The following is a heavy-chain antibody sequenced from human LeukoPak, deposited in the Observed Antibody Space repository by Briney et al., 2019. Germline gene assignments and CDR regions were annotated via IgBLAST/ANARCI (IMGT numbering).Heavy chain of an antibody. CDR3: ATQLSSGWPLRHLPFDY. J-gene: IGHJ4*02. CDR2: YDPADGET. V-gene: IGHV1-24*01. D-gene: IGHD3-22*01. Sequence: AASVKVSCKVSGYTLTELSTHWVRQAPGKGLEWMGGYDPADGETIYAQKFQGRVTMTEDTSTDTAYMELSSLRSEDTAVYYCATQLSSGWPLRHLPFDYWGQGTLVTVSS. CDR1: GYTLTELS.